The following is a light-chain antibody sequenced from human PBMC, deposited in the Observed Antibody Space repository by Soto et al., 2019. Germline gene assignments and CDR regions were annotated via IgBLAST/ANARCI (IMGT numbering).Light chain of an antibody. CDR2: DVN. Sequence: QSVLTHPASVSGSPGQSITISCTGTSSDVGGYDYVSWYQQHPGKAPKLMLYDVNNRPSGVSNRFSGSKSGNTASLTSSGLQAEDEADYYCSSYTSSITLVFGAGTKLTVL. J-gene: IGLJ2*01. CDR1: SSDVGGYDY. CDR3: SSYTSSITLV. V-gene: IGLV2-14*03.